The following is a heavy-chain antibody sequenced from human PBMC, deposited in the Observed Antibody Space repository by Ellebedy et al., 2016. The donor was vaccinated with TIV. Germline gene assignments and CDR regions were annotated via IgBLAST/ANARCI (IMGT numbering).Heavy chain of an antibody. CDR2: INPNSGGT. D-gene: IGHD2-21*01. V-gene: IGHV1-2*02. Sequence: AASVKVSCKASGYTFTGYYMHWVRQAPGQGLEWMGWINPNSGGTNFAQKFQGRVTMTRDTSISTTYMELSRLRSDDTAVYYCARDGVVKAVGTQFDFWGQGTLVTVSS. CDR1: GYTFTGYY. CDR3: ARDGVVKAVGTQFDF. J-gene: IGHJ4*02.